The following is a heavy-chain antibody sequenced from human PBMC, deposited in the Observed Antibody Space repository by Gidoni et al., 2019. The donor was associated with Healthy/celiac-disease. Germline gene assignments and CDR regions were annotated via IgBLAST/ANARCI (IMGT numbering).Heavy chain of an antibody. V-gene: IGHV4-39*01. CDR2: IYYSGTT. Sequence: QLPLQESGPGLVKPSETLSLTCTVSGGSISSSTYYWGWIRQPPGKGLEWIGSIYYSGTTYYNPSLKSRVTISVNTSKNQFSLTLSSVTAADTSVYYCARLGSESWFDPWGQGTLVTVSS. CDR1: GGSISSSTYY. CDR3: ARLGSESWFDP. J-gene: IGHJ5*02. D-gene: IGHD6-19*01.